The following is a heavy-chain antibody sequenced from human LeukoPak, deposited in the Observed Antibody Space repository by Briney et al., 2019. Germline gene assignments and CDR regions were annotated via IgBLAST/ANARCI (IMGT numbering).Heavy chain of an antibody. V-gene: IGHV4-34*01. CDR2: INHSGST. CDR1: GGSFSGYY. CDR3: ARGPRITMVRGVTGWFDP. D-gene: IGHD3-10*01. J-gene: IGHJ5*02. Sequence: PSETLSLTCAVYGGSFSGYYWSWIRQPPGKGLEWIGEINHSGSTNYNPSLKSRVTISVDTSKNQFSLKLSSVTAADTAVYYCARGPRITMVRGVTGWFDPWGQGTLVTVSS.